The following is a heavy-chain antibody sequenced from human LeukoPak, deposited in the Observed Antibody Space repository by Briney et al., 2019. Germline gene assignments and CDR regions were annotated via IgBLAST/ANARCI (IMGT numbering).Heavy chain of an antibody. J-gene: IGHJ4*02. CDR2: INSDGSTT. Sequence: GGSLRLSCAASGLTFRSHWMHWVRQAPGKGLVWVSRINSDGSTTSYADSVKGRFTISRDNAKNTLYLQMNSLRAEDTAVYFCARDEGYYFDYWGQGALVTVSS. CDR3: ARDEGYYFDY. CDR1: GLTFRSHW. V-gene: IGHV3-74*01.